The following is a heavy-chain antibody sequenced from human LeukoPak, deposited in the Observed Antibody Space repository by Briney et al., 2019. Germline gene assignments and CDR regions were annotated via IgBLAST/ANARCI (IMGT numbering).Heavy chain of an antibody. Sequence: PGGSLRLSCVASGFTFSSYWMNWVRQAPGKGLVWVSRINSDGSGTSYADSVKGRFTISRDNAKSLLYLQMSSLRAEDTSDYYCARDLGGPWTYWGQGTLVAVSS. CDR3: ARDLGGPWTY. J-gene: IGHJ4*02. D-gene: IGHD3/OR15-3a*01. CDR2: INSDGSGT. CDR1: GFTFSSYW. V-gene: IGHV3-74*01.